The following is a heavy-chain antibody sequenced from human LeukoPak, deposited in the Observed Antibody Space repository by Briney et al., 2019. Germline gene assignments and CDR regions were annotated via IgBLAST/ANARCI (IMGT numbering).Heavy chain of an antibody. V-gene: IGHV1-2*02. CDR2: INPSSGGT. D-gene: IGHD2-2*01. Sequence: GASVKVSCKTSGYSFTSYYIHWVRQAPGQGLEWMGWINPSSGGTEYAQKFQGRVTMTGDTSISTAYMELSRLRSDDTAVYYCAREYCSSTSCYGVDYWGQGTLVTVSS. CDR1: GYSFTSYY. CDR3: AREYCSSTSCYGVDY. J-gene: IGHJ4*02.